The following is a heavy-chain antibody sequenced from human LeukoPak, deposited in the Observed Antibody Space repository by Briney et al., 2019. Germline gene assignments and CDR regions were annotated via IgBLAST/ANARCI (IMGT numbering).Heavy chain of an antibody. V-gene: IGHV4-39*01. CDR3: SASPGGSRRYFDL. Sequence: PSETLSLTCSVSGGYISSSSYYWGWIRQPPGKWLEWIGSIYYSGSTYYNPSLKSRVTISVDTSKNQFSLKLSSVTAADTAVYYCSASPGGSRRYFDLWGRGTLVTVSS. CDR2: IYYSGST. D-gene: IGHD2-2*01. CDR1: GGYISSSSYY. J-gene: IGHJ2*01.